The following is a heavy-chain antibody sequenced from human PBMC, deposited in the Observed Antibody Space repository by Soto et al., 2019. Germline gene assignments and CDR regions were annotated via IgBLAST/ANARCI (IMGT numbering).Heavy chain of an antibody. CDR3: ARDSRVPT. Sequence: PETRSHTSTVSGDTIPNKYWSWIRQPPGKGLEWVGNIYYTGSTNYNPSLKSRVTISIDTSKNQFSLRLSSVTAADTAVYYCARDSRVPTWGQGTLVTVS. CDR1: GDTIPNKY. V-gene: IGHV4-59*01. CDR2: IYYTGST. J-gene: IGHJ5*02.